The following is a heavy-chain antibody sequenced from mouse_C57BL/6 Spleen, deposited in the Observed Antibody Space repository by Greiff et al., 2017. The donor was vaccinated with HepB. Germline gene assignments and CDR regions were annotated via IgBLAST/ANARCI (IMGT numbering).Heavy chain of an antibody. CDR1: GFTFSSYT. D-gene: IGHD2-5*01. CDR3: ARRGSNRGFAY. V-gene: IGHV5-9*01. CDR2: ISGGGGNT. Sequence: EVQGVESGGGLVKPGGSLKLSCAASGFTFSSYTMSWVRQTPEKRLEWVATISGGGGNTYYPDSVKGRFTISRDNAKNTLYLQMSSLRSEDTALYYCARRGSNRGFAYGGQGTLVTVSA. J-gene: IGHJ3*01.